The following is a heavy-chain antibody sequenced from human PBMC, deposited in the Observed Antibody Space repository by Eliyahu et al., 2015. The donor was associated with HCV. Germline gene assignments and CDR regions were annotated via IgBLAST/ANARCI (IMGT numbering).Heavy chain of an antibody. V-gene: IGHV4-34*01. CDR1: GGSFSGYY. CDR2: INHSGST. CDR3: ARVCLLTYYYGSGRINWFDP. J-gene: IGHJ5*02. Sequence: QVQLQQWGAGLLKPSETLSLTCAVYGGSFSGYYWXWIRQPPGKGLEWIGEINHSGSTNYNPSLKSRVTISVDTSKNQFSLKLSSVTAADTAVYYCARVCLLTYYYGSGRINWFDPWGQGTLVTVSS. D-gene: IGHD3-10*01.